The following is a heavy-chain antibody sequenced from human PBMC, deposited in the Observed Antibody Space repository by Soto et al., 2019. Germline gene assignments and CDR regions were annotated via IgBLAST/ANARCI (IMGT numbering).Heavy chain of an antibody. CDR2: MYYSGRA. CDR1: GDSINSNSYY. CDR3: ASHGSGGRCHSDY. D-gene: IGHD2-15*01. Sequence: PSETLSLTCSVSGDSINSNSYYWGWVRQPPGKGLEWIGNMYYSGRAYYNVSLESRVTISVDTSKNQLSLKLSSVTAADTAVYYCASHGSGGRCHSDYWGQGTLVTVSS. V-gene: IGHV4-39*01. J-gene: IGHJ4*02.